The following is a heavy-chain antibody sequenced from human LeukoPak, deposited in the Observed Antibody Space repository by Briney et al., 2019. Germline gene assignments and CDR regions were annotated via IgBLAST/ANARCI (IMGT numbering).Heavy chain of an antibody. D-gene: IGHD3-3*01. V-gene: IGHV3-30*18. CDR1: GFTFSSYG. CDR2: ISYDGSNK. CDR3: AKVGVYDFWSGYYSNYMDV. Sequence: GGSLRLSCAASGFTFSSYGMHWVRQAPGKGLEWVAVISYDGSNKYYADSVKGRFTISRDNSKNTLYLQMNSLRAEDTAVYYCAKVGVYDFWSGYYSNYMDVWGKGTTVTVSS. J-gene: IGHJ6*03.